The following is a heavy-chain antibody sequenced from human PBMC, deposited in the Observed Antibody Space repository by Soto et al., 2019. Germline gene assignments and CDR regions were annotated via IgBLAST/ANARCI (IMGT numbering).Heavy chain of an antibody. CDR2: IYTSGST. Sequence: QVQLQESGPGLVKPSETLSLTCTVSGGSISSYYWSWIRQPAGKGLEWIGRIYTSGSTNYNPSLKSRVTMSVDTSKNQFYLKLRSVTDADTAVYYCASEHYSSRWYYYYGMDVWGQGTPVPVS. D-gene: IGHD6-13*01. J-gene: IGHJ6*02. CDR1: GGSISSYY. CDR3: ASEHYSSRWYYYYGMDV. V-gene: IGHV4-4*07.